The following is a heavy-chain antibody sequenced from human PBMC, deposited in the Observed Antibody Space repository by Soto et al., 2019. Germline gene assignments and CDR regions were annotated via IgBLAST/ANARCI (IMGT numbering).Heavy chain of an antibody. CDR1: GYTFTSYY. D-gene: IGHD5-12*01. Sequence: ASVKVSCKASGYTFTSYYMHWVRQAPGQGLEWMGIINPSGGSTSYAQKFQGRVTMTRDTSTSTVYMELSSLRSEDTAVYYCARDSGLYSGYEKAPFDYWGQGTMRTVSS. CDR2: INPSGGST. CDR3: ARDSGLYSGYEKAPFDY. J-gene: IGHJ4*02. V-gene: IGHV1-46*01.